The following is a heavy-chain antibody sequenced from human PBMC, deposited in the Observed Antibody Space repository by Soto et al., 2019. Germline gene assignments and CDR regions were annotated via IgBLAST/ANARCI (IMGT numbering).Heavy chain of an antibody. CDR2: IDWDDDK. J-gene: IGHJ6*02. CDR3: ARTLNYCGSGSPLYGMDV. V-gene: IGHV2-70*01. D-gene: IGHD3-10*01. Sequence: SGPTLVNPTQTLTLTCTFSGFSLSTSGMCVSWIRQPPGKALEWLALIDWDDDKYYSTSLKTRLTISKDTSKNQVVLTMTNMDPVDTATYYCARTLNYCGSGSPLYGMDVWGQGTTVTVSS. CDR1: GFSLSTSGMC.